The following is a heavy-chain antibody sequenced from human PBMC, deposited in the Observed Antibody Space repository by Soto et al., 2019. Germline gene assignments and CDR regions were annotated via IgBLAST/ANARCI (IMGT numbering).Heavy chain of an antibody. Sequence: ASVKVSCKASGYTFTGYYMHWVRQAPGQGLEWMGWINPNSGGTNYAQKFQGRVTMTRDTSISTAYMELSRLRSDDTAVYYCARDPNIVLMVYATWFDPWGQGTLVTVS. J-gene: IGHJ5*02. D-gene: IGHD2-8*01. CDR1: GYTFTGYY. V-gene: IGHV1-2*02. CDR2: INPNSGGT. CDR3: ARDPNIVLMVYATWFDP.